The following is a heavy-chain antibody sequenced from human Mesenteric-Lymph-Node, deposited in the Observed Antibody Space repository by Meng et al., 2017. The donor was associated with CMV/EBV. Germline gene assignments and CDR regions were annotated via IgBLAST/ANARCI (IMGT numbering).Heavy chain of an antibody. Sequence: GGSLRLSCAASGFNFHDYAMHWVRQAPGKGLEWVSGISGSGGSTYYADSVKGRFTISRDNSKNTLYLQMNSLRAEDTAVYYCAKDQLRFRAWGQGTLVTVSS. V-gene: IGHV3-23*01. CDR3: AKDQLRFRA. CDR2: ISGSGGST. D-gene: IGHD3-3*01. CDR1: GFNFHDYA. J-gene: IGHJ5*02.